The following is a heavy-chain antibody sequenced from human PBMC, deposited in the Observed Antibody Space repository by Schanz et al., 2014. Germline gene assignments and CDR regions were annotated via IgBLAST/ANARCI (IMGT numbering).Heavy chain of an antibody. J-gene: IGHJ4*02. V-gene: IGHV3-23*04. CDR3: ARDGEAAAGCDY. Sequence: EVQLVESGGGLVQPGGSLRLSCAASGFTFSTHAMSWVRQAPGKGLEWVSSFNDGGVNKYYADSVKGRFTISSDNSKSTLYLQMNSLRAEDTAVYYCARDGEAAAGCDYWGQGTLVTVSS. CDR2: FNDGGVNK. CDR1: GFTFSTHA. D-gene: IGHD6-13*01.